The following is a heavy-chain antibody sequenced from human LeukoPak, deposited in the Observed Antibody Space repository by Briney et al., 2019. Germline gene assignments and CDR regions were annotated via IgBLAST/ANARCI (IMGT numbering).Heavy chain of an antibody. CDR2: ISAYNGNT. D-gene: IGHD3-3*01. Sequence: ASVTVSCKASGYTFTSYGISWVRQAPGQGLEWMGWISAYNGNTNYAQKLQGRVTMTTDTSTSTAYMELRSLRSDDTAVYYCARDPAGVVTFYYYYYGMDVWGQGTTVTVSS. V-gene: IGHV1-18*01. CDR1: GYTFTSYG. J-gene: IGHJ6*02. CDR3: ARDPAGVVTFYYYYYGMDV.